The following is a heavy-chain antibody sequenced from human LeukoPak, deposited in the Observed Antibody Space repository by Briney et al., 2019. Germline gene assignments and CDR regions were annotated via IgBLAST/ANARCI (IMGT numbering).Heavy chain of an antibody. CDR3: AKDKGYCNGGSCYTFDY. J-gene: IGHJ4*02. V-gene: IGHV3-30*18. D-gene: IGHD2-15*01. Sequence: PGRSLRLSCAASGFTFTTYGMHWVRQAPGKGLEWVAVISYDGRGKYYADSVKGRSTISRDNSKNTLYLQVNNLRTDDTAVYYCAKDKGYCNGGSCYTFDYWGQGTLATVSS. CDR1: GFTFTTYG. CDR2: ISYDGRGK.